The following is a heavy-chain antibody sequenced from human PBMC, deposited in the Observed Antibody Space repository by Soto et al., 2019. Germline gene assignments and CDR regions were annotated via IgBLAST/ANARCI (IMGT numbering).Heavy chain of an antibody. J-gene: IGHJ3*02. CDR2: IYYSGST. CDR1: GGSVSSGSYH. D-gene: IGHD2-2*02. Sequence: SETLSLTCTVSGGSVSSGSYHWSWIRQPPGKGLEWIGYIYYSGSTNYNPSLKSRVTISVDTSKNQFSLKLSSVTAADTAVYYCAREPGYCSSTSCYTGDAFDIWGQGTMVTVSS. CDR3: AREPGYCSSTSCYTGDAFDI. V-gene: IGHV4-61*01.